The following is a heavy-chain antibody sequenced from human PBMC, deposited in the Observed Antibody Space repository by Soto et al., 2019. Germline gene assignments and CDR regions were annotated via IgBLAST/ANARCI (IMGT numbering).Heavy chain of an antibody. D-gene: IGHD6-19*01. Sequence: GASVKVSCKASGYTFTSYAMHWVRQAPGQRLEWMGWINAGNGNTKYSQKFQGRVTITRDTSASTAYMELSSLRSEDTAVYYCARRSSGWYVEWFDPWGQGTLVTVSS. J-gene: IGHJ5*02. CDR1: GYTFTSYA. CDR2: INAGNGNT. CDR3: ARRSSGWYVEWFDP. V-gene: IGHV1-3*01.